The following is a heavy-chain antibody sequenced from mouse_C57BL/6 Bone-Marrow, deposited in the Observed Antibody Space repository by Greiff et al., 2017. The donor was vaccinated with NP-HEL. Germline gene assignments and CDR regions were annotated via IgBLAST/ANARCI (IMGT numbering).Heavy chain of an antibody. Sequence: QVQLQQSGAELVKPGASVKLSCKASGYTFTSYWMQWVKQRPGQGLEWIGEIDPSDSYTNYNQKFKGKATLTVDTSSSPAYMQLSILTSEDSAVYYCARSLLFFWDYWGQGTTLTVSS. CDR3: ARSLLFFWDY. D-gene: IGHD1-1*02. CDR1: GYTFTSYW. CDR2: IDPSDSYT. J-gene: IGHJ2*01. V-gene: IGHV1-50*01.